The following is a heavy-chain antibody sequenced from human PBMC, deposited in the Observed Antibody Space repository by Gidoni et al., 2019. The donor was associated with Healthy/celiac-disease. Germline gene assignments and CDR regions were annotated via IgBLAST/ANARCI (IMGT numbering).Heavy chain of an antibody. V-gene: IGHV4-59*08. CDR3: ARQGKGERTPYSMIAVYWYFDL. Sequence: QVQLQESGPGLVKPSETLSLTCTVPGGSISSYYWLWIRQPPGKGLEWIGYIYYSGSTNYNPSLKSRVTISVDTSKNQFSLKLSSVTAADTAVYYCARQGKGERTPYSMIAVYWYFDLWGRGTLVTVSS. CDR2: IYYSGST. D-gene: IGHD3-22*01. CDR1: GGSISSYY. J-gene: IGHJ2*01.